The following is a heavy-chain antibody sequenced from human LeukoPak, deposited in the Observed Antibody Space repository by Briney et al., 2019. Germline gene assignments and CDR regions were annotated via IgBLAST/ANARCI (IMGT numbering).Heavy chain of an antibody. CDR2: INPNRGGT. Sequence: ASVKVSCKASGYTFTDYYINWLRQAPGQGLEWMGWINPNRGGTSYAQNFQGRVTMTRDTPITTAYMELSRLRSDDTAVYYCARRQIDCSTTSCYVDYWGQGTLVTVSS. CDR1: GYTFTDYY. D-gene: IGHD2-2*01. V-gene: IGHV1-2*02. J-gene: IGHJ4*02. CDR3: ARRQIDCSTTSCYVDY.